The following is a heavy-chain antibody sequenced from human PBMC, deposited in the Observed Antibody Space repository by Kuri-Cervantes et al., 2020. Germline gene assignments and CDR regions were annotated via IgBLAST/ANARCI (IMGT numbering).Heavy chain of an antibody. CDR2: IRPDDSRT. D-gene: IGHD2-21*02. V-gene: IGHV5-51*01. CDR3: ARQDAGDHDAFDI. J-gene: IGHJ3*02. Sequence: GESLKISCRGLGYSFPDYWIGWVRQMPGKGLEWMGIIRPDDSRTTYSPSFQGQVTISADKSISTAYLQWSSLKASDTAMYYCARQDAGDHDAFDIWGHGTVVTVSS. CDR1: GYSFPDYW.